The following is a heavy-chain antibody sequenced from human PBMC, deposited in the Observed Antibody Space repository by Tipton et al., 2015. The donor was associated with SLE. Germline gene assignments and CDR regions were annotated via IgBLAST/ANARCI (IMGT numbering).Heavy chain of an antibody. CDR2: IYYNGKT. CDR1: GGSISSYY. D-gene: IGHD2-2*02. CDR3: ARGFLYDGFQV. Sequence: TLSLTCSVSGGSISSYYWSWIRQPPAKGLEWIGFIYYNGKTNYNSSLKSRVTISVDTSKSQFSLQLTSVTPEDTAVYYCARGFLYDGFQVWGQGTLVTVSS. J-gene: IGHJ1*01. V-gene: IGHV4-59*12.